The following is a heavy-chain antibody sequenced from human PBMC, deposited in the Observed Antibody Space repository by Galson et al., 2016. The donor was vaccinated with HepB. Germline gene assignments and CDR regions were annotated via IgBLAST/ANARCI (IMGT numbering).Heavy chain of an antibody. D-gene: IGHD3-3*01. Sequence: SLRLSCAASGFTFDDHGMHWVRQAPGKGLEWVALISGDGGNTYYEDSVKGRFTISRVNRKNSLNLQMNSLRTEDTALYYCAKEEVWSGYYFYYGIDIWGQGTMVTVSS. V-gene: IGHV3-43*02. J-gene: IGHJ6*02. CDR2: ISGDGGNT. CDR1: GFTFDDHG. CDR3: AKEEVWSGYYFYYGIDI.